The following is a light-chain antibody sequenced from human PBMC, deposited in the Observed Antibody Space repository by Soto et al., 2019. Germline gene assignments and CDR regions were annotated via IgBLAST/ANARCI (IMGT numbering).Light chain of an antibody. V-gene: IGLV5-39*01. J-gene: IGLJ2*01. Sequence: QSVLTQPTSLSASPGASARFTCTLRSDINVGTYRIYWYQQKPGSPPRYLLRYKSDSDKQQGSGVPSRFSGSKDASTNAGLLFISGLQSEDEADYYCAIWYSSTGVFGGGTKLTVL. CDR2: YKSDSDK. CDR1: SDINVGTYR. CDR3: AIWYSSTGV.